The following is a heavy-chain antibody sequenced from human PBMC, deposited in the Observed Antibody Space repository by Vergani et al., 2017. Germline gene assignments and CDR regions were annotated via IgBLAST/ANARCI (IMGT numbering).Heavy chain of an antibody. V-gene: IGHV4-39*01. D-gene: IGHD4-17*01. CDR3: ARSWSDYGDYVFDY. J-gene: IGHJ4*02. CDR1: GGSLSSSSYY. Sequence: QLQLQESGPGLVKPSETLSLTCTVSGGSLSSSSYYLGWIRQPPGKGLEWIGSIYYSGSTYYNPSLKSRVTISVDTSKNQFSLKLSSVTAADTAVYYCARSWSDYGDYVFDYWGQGTLVTVSS. CDR2: IYYSGST.